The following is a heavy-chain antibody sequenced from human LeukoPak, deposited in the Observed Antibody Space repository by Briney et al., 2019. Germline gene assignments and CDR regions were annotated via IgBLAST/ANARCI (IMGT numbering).Heavy chain of an antibody. CDR3: ARGPRIAVAGI. D-gene: IGHD6-19*01. V-gene: IGHV4-34*01. CDR1: GGSFSGFY. J-gene: IGHJ4*02. Sequence: PSETLSLTFAVYGGSFSGFYWSWIRQPPGKGLEGIGEINHSGSTNYNPSLKSRVTISVDTSKNQFSLKLSSVTAADTAVYYCARGPRIAVAGIWGQGTLVTVSS. CDR2: INHSGST.